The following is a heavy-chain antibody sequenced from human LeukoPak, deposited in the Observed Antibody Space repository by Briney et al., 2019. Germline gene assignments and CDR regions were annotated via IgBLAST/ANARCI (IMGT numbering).Heavy chain of an antibody. CDR1: GFSFRSCW. CDR3: ARVAWPHYFDY. J-gene: IGHJ4*02. V-gene: IGHV3-7*01. D-gene: IGHD2-21*01. Sequence: PGGSLRLSCAASGFSFRSCWMSWVRQAPGKGLEWVANIKEDGSEKYYVDSMKGRFTISRDNAENALYLQMNSLRAEDTAVYYCARVAWPHYFDYWGQGTLVTVSS. CDR2: IKEDGSEK.